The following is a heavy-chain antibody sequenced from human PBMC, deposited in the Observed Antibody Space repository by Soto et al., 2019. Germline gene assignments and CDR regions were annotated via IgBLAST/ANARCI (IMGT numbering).Heavy chain of an antibody. J-gene: IGHJ4*02. Sequence: GGSLRLSCAASGFTFSSYAMSWVRQAPGKGLVWVSAISGSGGSTYYADSVKGRFTISRDNSKNTLYLQMNSLRAEDTAVYYCAKDPYSRRSMAVAGVNFDYWGQGTLVTVSS. CDR1: GFTFSSYA. V-gene: IGHV3-23*01. CDR2: ISGSGGST. CDR3: AKDPYSRRSMAVAGVNFDY. D-gene: IGHD6-19*01.